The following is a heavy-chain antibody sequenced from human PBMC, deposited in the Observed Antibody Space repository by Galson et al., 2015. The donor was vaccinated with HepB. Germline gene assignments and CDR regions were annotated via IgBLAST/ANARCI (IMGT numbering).Heavy chain of an antibody. J-gene: IGHJ4*02. CDR2: INWNGEIT. V-gene: IGHV3-20*04. CDR1: GFTFDDYG. D-gene: IGHD1-7*01. CDR3: TKGRNWSYDGAFDH. Sequence: SLRLSCAASGFTFDDYGMTWVRQAPGKGLEWVSSINWNGEITGYADSVKGRFTISRDNRKNSLILQMSSLRDEDTALYYCTKGRNWSYDGAFDHCGQGTLVVVSS.